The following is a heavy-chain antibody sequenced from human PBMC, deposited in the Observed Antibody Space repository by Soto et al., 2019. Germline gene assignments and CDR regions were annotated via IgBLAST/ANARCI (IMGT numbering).Heavy chain of an antibody. J-gene: IGHJ4*02. V-gene: IGHV3-9*01. D-gene: IGHD6-6*01. CDR3: GKGRTSSSRMVDY. CDR2: ISWNGGTI. Sequence: EVQLVESGGGLVQPGRSLRLSCAASGFTFDDYAMHWVRQAPGKGLEWVSGISWNGGTIGYADSVKGRFTISRDNAKNSLYLQMNSLRAEDTAFYYCGKGRTSSSRMVDYWGQGTLVTVSS. CDR1: GFTFDDYA.